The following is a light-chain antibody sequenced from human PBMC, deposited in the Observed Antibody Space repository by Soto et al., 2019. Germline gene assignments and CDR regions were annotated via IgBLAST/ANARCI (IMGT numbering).Light chain of an antibody. Sequence: EVVLTQSPDTLSLPPGERATLSCRASQSISSYLAWYQQKPGQAPRLLIYDASSRATGVPTRFSGSRSGAEFTLTINSLQSVDFAVYYCQPYNNWPLTFGGGTKVDI. V-gene: IGKV3-15*01. CDR3: QPYNNWPLT. CDR1: QSISSY. CDR2: DAS. J-gene: IGKJ4*01.